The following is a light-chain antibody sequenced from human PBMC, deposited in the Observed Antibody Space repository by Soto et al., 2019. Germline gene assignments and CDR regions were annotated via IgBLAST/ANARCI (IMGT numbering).Light chain of an antibody. Sequence: QSALTQPASVSGSPGQSITISCTGTSSDVGSYNLVSWYQQHPGKAPKLMIYEGSKRPSGVSNRLSGSKSGNTASLTISGLQAEDEADYYCCSYAGSSTPYWVFGGGTKLTVL. CDR3: CSYAGSSTPYWV. CDR2: EGS. V-gene: IGLV2-23*01. CDR1: SSDVGSYNL. J-gene: IGLJ3*02.